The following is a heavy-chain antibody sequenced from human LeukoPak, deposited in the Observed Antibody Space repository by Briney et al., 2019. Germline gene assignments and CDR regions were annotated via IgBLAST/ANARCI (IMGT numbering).Heavy chain of an antibody. CDR2: ISGGSSTI. J-gene: IGHJ4*02. D-gene: IGHD6-19*01. CDR1: GFTFGSHN. V-gene: IGHV3-48*04. Sequence: PGGSLRLSCAASGFTFGSHNMNWVRQAPGKGLEWVSYISGGSSTIYYADSVKGRFTISRDNAKNSLYLQMNSLRAEDTAVYYCASRGGSGWDPYFDYWGQGTLVTVSS. CDR3: ASRGGSGWDPYFDY.